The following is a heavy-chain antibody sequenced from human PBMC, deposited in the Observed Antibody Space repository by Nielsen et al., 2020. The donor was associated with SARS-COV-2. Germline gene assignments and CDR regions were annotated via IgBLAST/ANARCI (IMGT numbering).Heavy chain of an antibody. J-gene: IGHJ4*02. CDR3: ARHERRNWNDIDY. D-gene: IGHD1-1*01. Sequence: ASVKVSCEASGYTFTAYGISWVRQAPGQGLEWMGWISAFNGNTNYAQKFRGRVTLTTDTSTSTAYMELRGLTSDDAAVYYCARHERRNWNDIDYWGQGTLITVSS. CDR1: GYTFTAYG. V-gene: IGHV1-18*04. CDR2: ISAFNGNT.